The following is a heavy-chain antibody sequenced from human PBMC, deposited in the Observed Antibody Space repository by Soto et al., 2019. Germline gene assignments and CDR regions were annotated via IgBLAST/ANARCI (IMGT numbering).Heavy chain of an antibody. CDR3: ASGKTRTARPSLRYYYYGLDV. CDR2: INHSGTT. D-gene: IGHD6-6*01. Sequence: SETLSLTCTIYGGTFSGYYWTWIRQPPGKGLEWIGKINHSGTTNYSPSLKRRVSISVDTSKDKFSLNLSSVTAADTAVYYCASGKTRTARPSLRYYYYGLDVWGQGTTVTAP. J-gene: IGHJ6*02. V-gene: IGHV4-34*01. CDR1: GGTFSGYY.